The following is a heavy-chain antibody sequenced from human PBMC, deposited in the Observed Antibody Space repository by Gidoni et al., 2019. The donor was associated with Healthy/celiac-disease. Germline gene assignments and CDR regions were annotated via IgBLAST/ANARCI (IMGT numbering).Heavy chain of an antibody. J-gene: IGHJ5*02. CDR2: INHSGST. Sequence: QVQLQQWGAGLLKPSETLSLTCAVYGGSFSGYYWSWIRQPPGKGLEWIGEINHSGSTNYNPSLKSRVTISVDTSKNQLSLKLSSVTAADTAVYYCASSFGVVISDPFDPWGQGTLVTVSS. D-gene: IGHD3-3*01. CDR3: ASSFGVVISDPFDP. V-gene: IGHV4-34*01. CDR1: GGSFSGYY.